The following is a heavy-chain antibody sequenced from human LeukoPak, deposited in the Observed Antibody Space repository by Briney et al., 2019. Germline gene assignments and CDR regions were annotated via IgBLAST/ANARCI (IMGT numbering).Heavy chain of an antibody. J-gene: IGHJ4*02. CDR1: GFTFSSYE. CDR3: ARRWLRRGIDY. V-gene: IGHV3-48*03. D-gene: IGHD5-12*01. CDR2: ISSSGSTI. Sequence: GGSLRLSCAASGFTFSSYEMNWVRKAPGKGLEWVSYISSSGSTIYYADSVKGRFTISRDNAKNSLYLQMNSLRAEDTAVYYCARRWLRRGIDYWGQGTLVTVSS.